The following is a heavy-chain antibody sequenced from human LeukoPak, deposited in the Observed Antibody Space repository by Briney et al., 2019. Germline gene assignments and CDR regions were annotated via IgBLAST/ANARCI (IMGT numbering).Heavy chain of an antibody. CDR2: ISGTGGNT. CDR3: AKDREYSGSYRPGPTRYYYGMDV. D-gene: IGHD1-26*01. J-gene: IGHJ6*02. CDR1: GSTFSSYA. V-gene: IGHV3-23*01. Sequence: GGSLRLSCAASGSTFSSYAMSWVRQAPGKGLEWLSGISGTGGNTYYTDSVKGRFTISRDNSKNTLYLQMNSLRAEDTAVFYCAKDREYSGSYRPGPTRYYYGMDVWGQGTTVTVS.